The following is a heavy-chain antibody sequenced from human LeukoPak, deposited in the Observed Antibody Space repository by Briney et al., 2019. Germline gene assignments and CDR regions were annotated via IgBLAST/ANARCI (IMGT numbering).Heavy chain of an antibody. CDR3: AKGSHSSSWRYYFDY. CDR2: IKEDGTEK. J-gene: IGHJ4*02. V-gene: IGHV3-7*01. D-gene: IGHD6-13*01. Sequence: TGGSLRLSCAASGFTFGTYWMSWVRQAPGKGLEWVANIKEDGTEKNYVDSVKGRFTISRDNAKNSLYLQMNSLRAEDTAVYYCAKGSHSSSWRYYFDYWGQGTLVTVSS. CDR1: GFTFGTYW.